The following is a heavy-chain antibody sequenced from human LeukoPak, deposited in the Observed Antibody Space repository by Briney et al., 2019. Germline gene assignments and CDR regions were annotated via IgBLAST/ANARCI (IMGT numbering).Heavy chain of an antibody. Sequence: GGSLRLSCGASGFTFSNYWMSWVRQAPGKGLEWVINISQDGSGKNYADSVEGRFTISRDNAKNSLYLQMNSLKTEDTAVYYCARDGLGDSSGYYYFDYWGQGALVTVSS. D-gene: IGHD3-22*01. CDR2: ISQDGSGK. CDR1: GFTFSNYW. J-gene: IGHJ4*02. V-gene: IGHV3-7*03. CDR3: ARDGLGDSSGYYYFDY.